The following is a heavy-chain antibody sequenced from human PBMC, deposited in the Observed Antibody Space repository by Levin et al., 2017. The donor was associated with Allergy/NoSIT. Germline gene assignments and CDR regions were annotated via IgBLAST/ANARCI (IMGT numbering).Heavy chain of an antibody. Sequence: SETLSLTCTVSGGSVNSVKYYWSWIRQRPGKGLEWIGYVYSSGSNYYSPSLQSRATVSIDTSRNQFSLMLRSVTAADTAMYFCASTHGYTAFGGFDNWGPGTLVTVSS. CDR1: GGSVNSVKYY. CDR3: ASTHGYTAFGGFDN. J-gene: IGHJ4*02. D-gene: IGHD5-12*01. CDR2: VYSSGSN. V-gene: IGHV4-30-4*08.